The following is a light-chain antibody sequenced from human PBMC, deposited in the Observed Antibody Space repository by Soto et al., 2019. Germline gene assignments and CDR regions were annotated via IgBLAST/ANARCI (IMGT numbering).Light chain of an antibody. CDR1: QSVSSSY. Sequence: EIVLTQSPGTLSLSPEERATLSCRGSQSVSSSYLAWYQQKPGQAPRLLIYGASSRATGIPDRFSGSGSGTDFTLTISRLEPEDFAVYYCQQYGSSPWTFGQGTKVEIK. J-gene: IGKJ1*01. V-gene: IGKV3-20*01. CDR3: QQYGSSPWT. CDR2: GAS.